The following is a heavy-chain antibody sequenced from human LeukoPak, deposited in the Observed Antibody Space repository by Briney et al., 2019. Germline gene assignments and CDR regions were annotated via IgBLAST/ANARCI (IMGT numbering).Heavy chain of an antibody. CDR1: GGSISSSNYY. V-gene: IGHV4-39*01. J-gene: IGHJ4*02. D-gene: IGHD4-23*01. Sequence: SSETLSLTCTASGGSISSSNYYWGWIRQPPGEGLEWIGSIYYSGSTYYNPSLKSRVTISVDTSKRQFSLKLNSVTAADTAVYYRGRPSSTTAVVLDYWGPGTLVTVSS. CDR2: IYYSGST. CDR3: GRPSSTTAVVLDY.